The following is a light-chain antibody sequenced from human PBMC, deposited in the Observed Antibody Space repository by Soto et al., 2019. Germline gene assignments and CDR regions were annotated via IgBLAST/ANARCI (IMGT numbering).Light chain of an antibody. CDR2: WAS. J-gene: IGKJ2*01. Sequence: DIVMTQSPDSLAVSLGERATINCKSSQSLLYSSNNKNYLAWYQQKVGQPPKLLIYWASTRESGVPDRFSGSGSGTDFTLTISSLQAEDVAVYYCQQYYNIDYTFGQGTKLEIK. V-gene: IGKV4-1*01. CDR1: QSLLYSSNNKNY. CDR3: QQYYNIDYT.